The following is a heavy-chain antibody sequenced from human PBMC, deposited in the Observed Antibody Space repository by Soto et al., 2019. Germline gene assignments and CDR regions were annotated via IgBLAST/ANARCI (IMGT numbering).Heavy chain of an antibody. V-gene: IGHV3-30-3*01. CDR3: ARGIEGLTGSPLGNNWFDP. D-gene: IGHD3-9*01. CDR1: GFTFSSYA. CDR2: ISYDGSNK. J-gene: IGHJ5*02. Sequence: QVQLVESGGGVVQPGRSLRLSCAASGFTFSSYAMHWVRQAPGKGLEWVAVISYDGSNKYYADSVKGRFTISRDNSKNTLYLQMNSLRAEDTAVYYCARGIEGLTGSPLGNNWFDPWGQGTLVTVSS.